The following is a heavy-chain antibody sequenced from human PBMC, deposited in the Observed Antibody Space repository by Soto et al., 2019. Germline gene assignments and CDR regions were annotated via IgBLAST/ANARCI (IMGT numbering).Heavy chain of an antibody. CDR2: TYYRSKWFH. V-gene: IGHV6-1*01. D-gene: IGHD3-10*01. Sequence: QGQLQQSGPGLVKPSQTLSLTCAISGDSVSSDITSWNWIRQSPSRGLEWLGRTYYRSKWFHDYAESVKSRITINPDTSKNQFSLELISMTPEDTAVYYCARGNALDVWGQGTVVTVSS. CDR3: ARGNALDV. CDR1: GDSVSSDITS. J-gene: IGHJ3*01.